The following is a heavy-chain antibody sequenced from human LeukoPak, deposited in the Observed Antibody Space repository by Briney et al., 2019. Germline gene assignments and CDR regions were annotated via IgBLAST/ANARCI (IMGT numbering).Heavy chain of an antibody. Sequence: GGSLRLSCAASGFTVSTKYMSWVRQAPGKGLEWVSVIYSGGSTYYADSVKGRFTISRDNSKNSLYLQMNSLRAEDTAVYYCAREVEMATTLSFDYWGQGTLVTVSS. CDR2: IYSGGST. CDR1: GFTVSTKY. V-gene: IGHV3-53*01. CDR3: AREVEMATTLSFDY. J-gene: IGHJ4*02. D-gene: IGHD5-24*01.